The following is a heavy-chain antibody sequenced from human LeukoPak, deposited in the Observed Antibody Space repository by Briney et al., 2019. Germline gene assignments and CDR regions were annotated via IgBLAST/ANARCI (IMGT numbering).Heavy chain of an antibody. CDR3: ARKREGPTTGIDY. Sequence: SETLSLTCTVSGVSISSTNSYWGWIRQSPRTGLEWIGNIYSSRRSNYNPSLNSRVTISLDTSENRFSLKLTSVTAADTAIYYCARKREGPTTGIDYWGQGTLVTVSS. D-gene: IGHD1-26*01. CDR1: GVSISSTNSY. J-gene: IGHJ4*02. V-gene: IGHV4-39*07. CDR2: IYSSRRS.